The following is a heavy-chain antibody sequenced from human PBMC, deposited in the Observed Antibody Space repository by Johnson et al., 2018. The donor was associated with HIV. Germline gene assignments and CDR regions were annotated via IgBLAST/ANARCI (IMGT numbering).Heavy chain of an antibody. CDR3: AKDKAVVTALYDAFDI. V-gene: IGHV3-43D*04. D-gene: IGHD2-21*02. CDR1: GFTFDDYG. CDR2: ISWDGGST. J-gene: IGHJ3*02. Sequence: VHLVESGGGLVQPGRSLRLSCAASGFTFDDYGMHWVRQAPGKGLEWVSLISWDGGSTYYADSVKGRFTISRDNSKNTLYLQMNSLRAEDTAVYYCAKDKAVVTALYDAFDIWGQGTMVTVSS.